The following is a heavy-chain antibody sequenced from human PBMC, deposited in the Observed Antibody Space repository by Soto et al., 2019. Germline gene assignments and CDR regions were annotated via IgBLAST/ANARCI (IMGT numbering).Heavy chain of an antibody. CDR3: ARGRLVRGGDS. V-gene: IGHV1-18*01. CDR2: ISTDNGNT. CDR1: GYTFTNYG. Sequence: QVQLVQSGAEVKKPGASVTVSCKASGYTFTNYGISWVRQAPGQGLEWMGWISTDNGNTNYAQKLQGRVTMTTDTSTSTAYMELRSLRSDDTAFSSCARGRLVRGGDSWGQGTLVTVSS. J-gene: IGHJ4*02. D-gene: IGHD6-6*01.